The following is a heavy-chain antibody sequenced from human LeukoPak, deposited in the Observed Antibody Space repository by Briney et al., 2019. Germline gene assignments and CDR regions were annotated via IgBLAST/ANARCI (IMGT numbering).Heavy chain of an antibody. Sequence: AASVKVSCKASGYTFTSYAMNWVRQAPGQGLEWMGWINTNTGNPTYAQGFTGRFVFSLDTSVSTAYLQISSLKAEDTAVYYCVSDLERYSSSWYPSVFDYWGQGTLVTVSS. CDR3: VSDLERYSSSWYPSVFDY. J-gene: IGHJ4*02. V-gene: IGHV7-4-1*02. CDR1: GYTFTSYA. D-gene: IGHD6-13*01. CDR2: INTNTGNP.